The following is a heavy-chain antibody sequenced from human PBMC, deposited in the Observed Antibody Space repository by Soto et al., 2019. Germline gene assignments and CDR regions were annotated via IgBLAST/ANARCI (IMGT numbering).Heavy chain of an antibody. CDR1: GYTLTELS. V-gene: IGHV1-24*01. CDR2: FDLENGET. CDR3: AIEARRINQFDH. Sequence: ASVKVSCKVSGYTLTELSIHWVRQAPGEGLEWMGGFDLENGETIYARRFQGRVTMTEESSADTPYMELSSLRSEDTAVYYCAIEARRINQFDHWGQGAMVTVSS. D-gene: IGHD6-6*01. J-gene: IGHJ4*02.